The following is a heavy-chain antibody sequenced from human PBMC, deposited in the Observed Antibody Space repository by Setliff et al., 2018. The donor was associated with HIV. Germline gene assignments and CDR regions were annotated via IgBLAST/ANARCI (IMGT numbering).Heavy chain of an antibody. D-gene: IGHD1-26*01. Sequence: TLSLTCTVSGASISPYSWNWIRQPPGKGLEWIGYFYTNGDINYNPSFKSRVTMSADTSKNQFFLRLESVTAADTAVYYCARRVLLYFDYWGLGMLVTVSS. J-gene: IGHJ4*02. CDR3: ARRVLLYFDY. CDR2: FYTNGDI. CDR1: GASISPYS. V-gene: IGHV4-4*09.